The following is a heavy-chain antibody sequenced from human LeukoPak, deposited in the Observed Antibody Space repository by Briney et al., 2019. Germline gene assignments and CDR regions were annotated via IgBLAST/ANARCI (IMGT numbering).Heavy chain of an antibody. CDR2: INQDGSDK. D-gene: IGHD3-22*01. CDR1: GFTFSSYE. J-gene: IGHJ4*02. V-gene: IGHV3-7*05. CDR3: ATGYYDSSAYSLAFDY. Sequence: GGSLRLSCAASGFTFSSYEMNWVRQAPGKGLEWVANINQDGSDKNYVDSVKGRFTISRDNAKNSLYLQMNSLRADDTAVYYCATGYYDSSAYSLAFDYWGQGTLVTVSS.